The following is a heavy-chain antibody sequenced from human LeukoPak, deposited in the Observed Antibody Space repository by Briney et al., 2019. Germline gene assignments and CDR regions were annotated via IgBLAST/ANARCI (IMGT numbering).Heavy chain of an antibody. D-gene: IGHD5-12*01. V-gene: IGHV3-30-3*01. CDR2: ISYDGSNK. CDR3: AREEYSGYENFDY. J-gene: IGHJ4*02. CDR1: GFTFSSYA. Sequence: GGSLRLSCAASGFTFSSYAMHWVRQAPGKGLEWVAVISYDGSNKYYADSVKGRFTISRGNSKNTLYLQMNSLRAEDTAVYYCAREEYSGYENFDYWGQGTLVTVSS.